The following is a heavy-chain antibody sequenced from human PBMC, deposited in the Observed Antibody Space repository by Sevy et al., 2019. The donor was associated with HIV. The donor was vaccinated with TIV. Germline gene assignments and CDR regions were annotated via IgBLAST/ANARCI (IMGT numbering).Heavy chain of an antibody. CDR2: IIPIFRTA. J-gene: IGHJ6*02. V-gene: IGHV1-69*13. CDR3: ARLEVSGYSSGWCLNYYYYGMDV. CDR1: GGTFSSYA. D-gene: IGHD6-19*01. Sequence: AAVKVSCKASGGTFSSYAISWVRQAPGQGLEWMGGIIPIFRTANYAQKFQGRVTITADESTSTAYMELSSLRSEDTAVYYCARLEVSGYSSGWCLNYYYYGMDVWGQGTVVTVSS.